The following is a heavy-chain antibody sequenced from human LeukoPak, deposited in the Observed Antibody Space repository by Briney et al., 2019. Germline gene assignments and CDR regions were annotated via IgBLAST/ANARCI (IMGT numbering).Heavy chain of an antibody. D-gene: IGHD5-18*01. V-gene: IGHV3-21*01. CDR1: GFTFSSYV. Sequence: GGSLRLSCAASGFTFSSYVMNWVRQAPGKGLEWVSSISSRSSSISYAGAVRGRFTISRGSANLYLHMSSLRVDDTGVYYCARERGWTHYFDYWGQGTLVTVSS. CDR2: ISSRSSSI. CDR3: ARERGWTHYFDY. J-gene: IGHJ4*02.